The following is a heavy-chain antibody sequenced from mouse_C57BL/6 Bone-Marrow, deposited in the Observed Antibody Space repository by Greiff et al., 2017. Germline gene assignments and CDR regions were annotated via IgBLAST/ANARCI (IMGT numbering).Heavy chain of an antibody. CDR3: ASEAFAVVAYYFDY. D-gene: IGHD1-1*01. J-gene: IGHJ2*01. CDR2: IYPGDGDT. V-gene: IGHV1-82*01. Sequence: VQLQQSGPELVKPGASVKMSCKASGYAFSSSWMNWVKQRPGKGLEWIGRIYPGDGDTNYNGKFKGKATLTADKSSSTAYMQLSSLTSEDSAVYLCASEAFAVVAYYFDYWGQGTTLTVSS. CDR1: GYAFSSSW.